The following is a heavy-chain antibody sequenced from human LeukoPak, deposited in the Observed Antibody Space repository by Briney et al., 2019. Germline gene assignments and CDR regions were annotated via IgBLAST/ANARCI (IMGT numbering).Heavy chain of an antibody. J-gene: IGHJ4*02. Sequence: GGSLRLSCSASGFTFSSYSMNWVRQAPGKGLEWVSYISSSSSTIYYADSVKGRFTISRDNAKNSLYLQMNSLRDEDTAVYYCAVGYCSGGSCYGSDFDHWGQGTLVTVSS. CDR1: GFTFSSYS. V-gene: IGHV3-48*02. D-gene: IGHD2-15*01. CDR3: AVGYCSGGSCYGSDFDH. CDR2: ISSSSSTI.